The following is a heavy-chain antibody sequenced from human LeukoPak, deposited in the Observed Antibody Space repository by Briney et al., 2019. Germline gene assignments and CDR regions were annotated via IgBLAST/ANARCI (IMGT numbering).Heavy chain of an antibody. CDR1: GYTFHNYG. Sequence: AAVKVSCKASGYTFHNYGITWVRQAPGQGLEWMGRISVYNGNTNYAQNRQGSLTMTTETSTSTAYMELRSLRSDDAAVYYCARDDYGDSKGRFDTWGQGTLVTVSS. CDR3: ARDDYGDSKGRFDT. D-gene: IGHD4-17*01. J-gene: IGHJ5*02. CDR2: ISVYNGNT. V-gene: IGHV1-18*01.